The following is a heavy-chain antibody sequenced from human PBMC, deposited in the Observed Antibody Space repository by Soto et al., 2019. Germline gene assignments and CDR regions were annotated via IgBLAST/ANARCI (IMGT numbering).Heavy chain of an antibody. V-gene: IGHV3-7*03. D-gene: IGHD1-7*01. CDR3: ARKGELTLWDNLNYDFDY. CDR1: GFTFSSYW. Sequence: GGSLRLSCAASGFTFSSYWMSWVRQAPGKGLEWVANIKQDGSAKYYVDSVKGRFTISRDNAKNSLYLQMNSLRAEDTAVYYCARKGELTLWDNLNYDFDYWGQGTLVTVSS. J-gene: IGHJ4*02. CDR2: IKQDGSAK.